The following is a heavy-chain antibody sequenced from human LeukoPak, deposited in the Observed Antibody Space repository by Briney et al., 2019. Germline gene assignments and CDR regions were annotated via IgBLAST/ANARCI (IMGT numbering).Heavy chain of an antibody. CDR3: ARDPYYDSSGYP. J-gene: IGHJ5*02. Sequence: GASVKVSCKASGYTFTSYGISWVRQAPGQGLEWMGWISAYNGNTNYAQKLQGRVTMTTDTSTSTAYVELRSLRSDDTAVYYCARDPYYDSSGYPWGQGTLVTASS. CDR1: GYTFTSYG. CDR2: ISAYNGNT. V-gene: IGHV1-18*01. D-gene: IGHD3-22*01.